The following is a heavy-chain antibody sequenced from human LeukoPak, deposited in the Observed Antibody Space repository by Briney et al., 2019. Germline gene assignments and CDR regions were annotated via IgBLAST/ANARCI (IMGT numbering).Heavy chain of an antibody. J-gene: IGHJ6*03. D-gene: IGHD6-13*01. Sequence: ASVKVSCKASGGTFNSYAISWVRQAPGQGLEWMGGIIPIFGTTNYAQKFRGRVTITADKSTSTAYMELSSLRSEDTAVYYCARDRAGRGDYYYYYMDVWGKGTTVTVSS. CDR2: IIPIFGTT. V-gene: IGHV1-69*06. CDR3: ARDRAGRGDYYYYYMDV. CDR1: GGTFNSYA.